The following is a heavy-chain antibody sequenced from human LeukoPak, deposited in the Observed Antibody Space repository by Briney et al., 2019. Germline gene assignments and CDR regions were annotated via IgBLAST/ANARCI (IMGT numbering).Heavy chain of an antibody. Sequence: PGGSLRLCCAASGFTVSSSYMSWVRQAPGKGLEWVSVIYSGGSTYYADSVKGRFTISRDNSKNTLYLQMNSLRAEDTAVYYCARQYSSSSNFDYWGQGTLVTVSS. CDR3: ARQYSSSSNFDY. J-gene: IGHJ4*02. V-gene: IGHV3-66*04. CDR2: IYSGGST. D-gene: IGHD6-6*01. CDR1: GFTVSSSY.